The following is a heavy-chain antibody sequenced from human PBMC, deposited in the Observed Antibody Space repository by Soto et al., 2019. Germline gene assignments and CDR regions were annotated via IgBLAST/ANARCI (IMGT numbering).Heavy chain of an antibody. J-gene: IGHJ6*02. Sequence: GGSLRLSCAASGFTFSDYYISWIRQAPGKGLEWVSYISSSSSYTNYADSVKGRFTISRDNAKNSLYLQMNSLRAEDTAVYYCARDQRGYDLGYGMDVWGQGTTVTVSS. V-gene: IGHV3-11*06. CDR1: GFTFSDYY. CDR2: ISSSSSYT. D-gene: IGHD5-12*01. CDR3: ARDQRGYDLGYGMDV.